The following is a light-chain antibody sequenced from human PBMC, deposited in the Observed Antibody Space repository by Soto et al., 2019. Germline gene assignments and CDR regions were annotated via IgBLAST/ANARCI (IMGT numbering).Light chain of an antibody. Sequence: EIVLTQSPGTLSLSPGCRATLSCRASQSVISDYLAWYQQKPGQAPRLLIYGASGRATGIPDRFSGSGSGTDFTLTISRLEPEDFAVYYCQQYGSSPLTFGGGTKVDIK. CDR1: QSVISDY. CDR2: GAS. CDR3: QQYGSSPLT. V-gene: IGKV3-20*01. J-gene: IGKJ4*01.